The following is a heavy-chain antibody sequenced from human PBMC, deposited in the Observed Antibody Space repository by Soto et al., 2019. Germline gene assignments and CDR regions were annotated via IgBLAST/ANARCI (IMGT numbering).Heavy chain of an antibody. CDR3: ARVVYRTGWIFDH. CDR1: GGMFGKCW. V-gene: IGHV3-7*01. CDR2: IKQDGSEK. Sequence: GGALRLSCAASGGMFGKCWMSWVRQAPGKGLEWVANIKQDGSEKYYVDSVTGRFTLSRDNAKNSLHLQMNSLKAEDTAMYLCARVVYRTGWIFDHWGQGPLVTVSS. D-gene: IGHD2-8*02. J-gene: IGHJ4*01.